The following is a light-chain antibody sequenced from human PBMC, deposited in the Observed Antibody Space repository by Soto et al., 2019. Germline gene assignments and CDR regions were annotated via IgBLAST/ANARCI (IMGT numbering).Light chain of an antibody. CDR3: QQLNGYPT. V-gene: IGKV1-9*01. CDR1: QGISSY. CDR2: AAS. J-gene: IGKJ5*01. Sequence: DIQLTQSPSFLSASVGDRVTITCRASQGISSYLAWYQQNPGKAPNLLIYAASTLQSGVPSRFSGSGFGTEFTLTISSLQPEDFATYYCQQLNGYPTFGQGTRLEI.